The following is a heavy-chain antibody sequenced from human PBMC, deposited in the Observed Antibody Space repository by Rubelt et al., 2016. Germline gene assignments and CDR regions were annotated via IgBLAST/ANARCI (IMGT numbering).Heavy chain of an antibody. J-gene: IGHJ4*02. CDR1: RFTFSNYW. Sequence: GGSLRLSCAASRFTFSNYWMHWVRQPPGKGLVWVSRINPDGSTANYADSVKGRFTISRDNAKNTVYLQMNSLTVDDTAVYYCATRVEYTTSGIDNWGQGTLVTVSS. V-gene: IGHV3-74*01. CDR3: ATRVEYTTSGIDN. D-gene: IGHD3-10*01. CDR2: INPDGSTA.